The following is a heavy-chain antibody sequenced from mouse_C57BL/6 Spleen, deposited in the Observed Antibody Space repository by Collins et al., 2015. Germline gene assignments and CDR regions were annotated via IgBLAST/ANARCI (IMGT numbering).Heavy chain of an antibody. Sequence: STQSTWKASGYAFSSSWMNWVKQRPGKGLEWIGRIYPGDGDTKYNGKFKGKATLTADKSSSTAYMQLSSLTSEDSAVYFCARGDYYGSSLDYWGQGTTLTVSS. V-gene: IGHV1-82*01. CDR3: ARGDYYGSSLDY. CDR1: GYAFSSSW. CDR2: IYPGDGDT. J-gene: IGHJ2*01. D-gene: IGHD1-1*01.